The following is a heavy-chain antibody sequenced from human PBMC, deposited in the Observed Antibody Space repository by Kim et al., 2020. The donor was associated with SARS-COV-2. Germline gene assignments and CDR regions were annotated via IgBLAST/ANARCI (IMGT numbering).Heavy chain of an antibody. V-gene: IGHV4-34*01. D-gene: IGHD6-19*01. J-gene: IGHJ6*03. CDR2: INHSGST. Sequence: SETLSLTCAVYGGSFSGYYWSWIRQPPGKGLEWIGEINHSGSTNYNPSLKSRVTISVDTSKNQFSLKLSSVSAADTAVYDCERGVLTQMKYSSGWYGKSYYYYNKDVWGKGTTVTVSS. CDR1: GGSFSGYY. CDR3: ERGVLTQMKYSSGWYGKSYYYYNKDV.